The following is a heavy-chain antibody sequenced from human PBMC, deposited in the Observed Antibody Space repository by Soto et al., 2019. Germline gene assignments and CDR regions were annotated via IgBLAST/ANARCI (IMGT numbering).Heavy chain of an antibody. CDR1: GFIFRSYA. D-gene: IGHD3-10*01. CDR3: TKRLYYNSGSFEY. V-gene: IGHV3-23*01. Sequence: ESGGGLAQPGGSLRLSFGASGFIFRSYAITWVRQAPGKGLEWVSTISSSGDSTYYADSVKGRLTISRDNSKNTLYLQMNSLRAEDTAAYYCTKRLYYNSGSFEYWGQGTLVTVSS. CDR2: ISSSGDST. J-gene: IGHJ4*02.